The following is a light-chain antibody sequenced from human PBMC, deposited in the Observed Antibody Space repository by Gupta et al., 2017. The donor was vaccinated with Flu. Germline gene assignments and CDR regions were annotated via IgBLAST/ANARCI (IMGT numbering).Light chain of an antibody. Sequence: RATIPFSISSTTIGSNYVGWSQQLPRSPPILLMYSDSHRASAVPARFSASKCATTAALPCIWHQAEDEADYYCTARDDNLSRGLFGGGTRLTVL. CDR2: SDS. V-gene: IGLV1-47*02. CDR3: TARDDNLSRGL. CDR1: STTIGSNY. J-gene: IGLJ2*01.